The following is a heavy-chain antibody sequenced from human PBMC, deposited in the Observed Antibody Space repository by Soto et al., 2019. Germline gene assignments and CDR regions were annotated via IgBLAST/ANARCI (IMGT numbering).Heavy chain of an antibody. D-gene: IGHD6-19*01. CDR2: INPSGGST. V-gene: IGHV1-46*01. CDR3: ARVIAVAGGWFDP. J-gene: IGHJ5*02. CDR1: GYTFTSYY. Sequence: ASVKVSCKASGYTFTSYYMHWVRQAPGQGLEWMGIINPSGGSTSYAQKFQGRVTVTRDTSTSTVYMELSSLRSEDTAVYYCARVIAVAGGWFDPWGQGTLVTVSS.